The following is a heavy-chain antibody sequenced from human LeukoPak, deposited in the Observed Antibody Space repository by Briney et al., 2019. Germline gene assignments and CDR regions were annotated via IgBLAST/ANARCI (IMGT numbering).Heavy chain of an antibody. CDR3: GRHQTMYYGMDV. J-gene: IGHJ6*02. CDR2: IYYRGST. D-gene: IGHD4/OR15-4a*01. V-gene: IGHV4-39*01. CDR1: GGSISSSTYY. Sequence: SETLSLTCTVSGGSISSSTYYWGWIRQPPGRGLEWIGTIYYRGSTYYNPSLKSRVTISVDTSNNQFSLKLSSVTAADTAVYYCGRHQTMYYGMDVWGQGTTVTVSS.